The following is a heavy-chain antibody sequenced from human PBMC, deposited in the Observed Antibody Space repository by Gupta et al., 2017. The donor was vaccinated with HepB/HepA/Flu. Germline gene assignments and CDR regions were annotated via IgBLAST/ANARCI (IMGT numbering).Heavy chain of an antibody. CDR1: GFTFSSYE. J-gene: IGHJ4*02. D-gene: IGHD3-22*01. CDR3: ARDHSYYDSSGYYASYDY. CDR2: ISSSGSTI. V-gene: IGHV3-48*03. Sequence: EVQLVESGGGLVQPGGSLRLSCAASGFTFSSYEMNWVRQAAGKGLEWVSYISSSGSTIYYADSVKGRFTISRDNAKNSLYLQMNSLRAEDTAVYYCARDHSYYDSSGYYASYDYWGQGTLVTVSS.